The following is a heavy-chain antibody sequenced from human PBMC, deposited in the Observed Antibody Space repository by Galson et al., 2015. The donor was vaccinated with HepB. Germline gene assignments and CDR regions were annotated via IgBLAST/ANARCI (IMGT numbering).Heavy chain of an antibody. J-gene: IGHJ4*02. V-gene: IGHV1-18*01. Sequence: SVKVSCKASGYTFTTYGISWVRQAPGQGLEWMGWISAYNGSTNYAQKLQGRVTMTTDTSTSTAYMELRSLRSDDTAVYYCARPAAGTDRLGDFDYWGQGTLVTVSS. CDR3: ARPAAGTDRLGDFDY. CDR2: ISAYNGST. CDR1: GYTFTTYG. D-gene: IGHD6-13*01.